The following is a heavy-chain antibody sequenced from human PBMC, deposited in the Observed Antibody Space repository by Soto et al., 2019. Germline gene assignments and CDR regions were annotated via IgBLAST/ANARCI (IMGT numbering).Heavy chain of an antibody. J-gene: IGHJ6*02. CDR1: GGSISSSSYY. CDR3: ARHIAAAGTYYYYGMDV. CDR2: IYYSGST. V-gene: IGHV4-39*01. Sequence: SETLSLTCTVSGGSISSSSYYWGWIRQPPGKGLEWIGSIYYSGSTYYNPSLKSRVTISVDTSKNQFSLKLSSVTAADTAVYYCARHIAAAGTYYYYGMDVWGQGTTVTVSS. D-gene: IGHD6-13*01.